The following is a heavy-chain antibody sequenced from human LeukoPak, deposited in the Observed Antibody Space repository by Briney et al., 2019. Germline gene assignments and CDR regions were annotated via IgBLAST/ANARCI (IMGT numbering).Heavy chain of an antibody. CDR2: INHNGST. D-gene: IGHD3/OR15-3a*01. CDR1: GGSFSGYH. V-gene: IGHV4-34*01. CDR3: ARESSGLFGY. Sequence: SETLSLTCAVYGGSFSGYHWSWIRQPPGKGLEWLGEINHNGSTNYNPSLKSRVTISVDTSKNQFSLKLSSVTAADTAVYYCARESSGLFGYWGQGTLVTVSS. J-gene: IGHJ4*02.